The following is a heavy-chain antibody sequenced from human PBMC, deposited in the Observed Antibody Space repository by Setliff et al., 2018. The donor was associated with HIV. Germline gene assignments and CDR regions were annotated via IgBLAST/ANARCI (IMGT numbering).Heavy chain of an antibody. J-gene: IGHJ6*03. V-gene: IGHV4-59*08. CDR2: IYYTGTT. CDR3: ARGARLLAGYSDRWDYYYMAV. Sequence: PSETLSLTCTVSRGSISRYYWSWIRQPPGKGLEWVGYIYYTGTTKYNPSLKSRLTISLDTKNQFSLKLSSVTAADTAVYYCARGARLLAGYSDRWDYYYMAVWGKGTTVTVSS. D-gene: IGHD6-13*01. CDR1: RGSISRYY.